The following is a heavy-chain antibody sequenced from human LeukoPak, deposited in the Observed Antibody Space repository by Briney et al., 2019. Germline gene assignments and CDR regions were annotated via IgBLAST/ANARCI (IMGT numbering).Heavy chain of an antibody. Sequence: SETLSLTCAVSGVSISSSNWWSWVRQPPGKGLEWIGVIYHSGSTYYNPSLKSRVTISVDKSKNQFSLKLSPVTAADTAVYYCARDNKVVSDAFDIWGQGTMVTVSS. CDR3: ARDNKVVSDAFDI. CDR1: GVSISSSNW. CDR2: IYHSGST. J-gene: IGHJ3*02. V-gene: IGHV4-4*02. D-gene: IGHD2-2*01.